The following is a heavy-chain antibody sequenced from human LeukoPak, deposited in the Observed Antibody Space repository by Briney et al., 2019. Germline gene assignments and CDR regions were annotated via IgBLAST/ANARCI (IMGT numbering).Heavy chain of an antibody. J-gene: IGHJ6*02. V-gene: IGHV3-23*01. CDR3: ARDRYDSAPVSSGGMDV. CDR1: GFIFSNYG. Sequence: GGSLRLSCAASGFIFSNYGMNWVRQAPGKGLEWVAAISASGSATSYADSVRGRFTISRDNSKSTTYLQMNSLRAEDTAVYYCARDRYDSAPVSSGGMDVWGQGTTVTVSS. D-gene: IGHD3-22*01. CDR2: ISASGSAT.